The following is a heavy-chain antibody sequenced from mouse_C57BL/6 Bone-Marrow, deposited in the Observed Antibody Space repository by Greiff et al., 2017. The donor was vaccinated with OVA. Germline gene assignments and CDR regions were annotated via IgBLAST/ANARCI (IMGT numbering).Heavy chain of an antibody. J-gene: IGHJ1*03. V-gene: IGHV3-8*01. D-gene: IGHD2-4*01. CDR3: ASSTMITRWYFDV. CDR2: ISYSGST. Sequence: EVKLMESGPGLAKPSQTLSLTCSVTGYSITSDYWNWIRKFPGNKLEYMGYISYSGSTYYNPSLKSRISITRDTSKNQYYLQLNSVTTEDTATYYCASSTMITRWYFDVWGTGTTVTVSS. CDR1: GYSITSDY.